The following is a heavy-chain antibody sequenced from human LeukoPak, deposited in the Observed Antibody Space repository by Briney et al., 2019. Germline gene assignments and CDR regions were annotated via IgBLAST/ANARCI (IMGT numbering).Heavy chain of an antibody. D-gene: IGHD1-20*01. CDR2: IYHSGGST. CDR3: ARDHTTLTGHIQYFDP. V-gene: IGHV4-38-2*02. J-gene: IGHJ5*02. CDR1: NYPIGGSHY. Sequence: SETLSLTCTVSNYPIGGSHYWGWIRQPPGKGLEWIGSIYHSGGSTFYNPSLESRITMSVDTSKNQFSLKLNSVTAADTAVYYCARDHTTLTGHIQYFDPWGQGTLVTVSS.